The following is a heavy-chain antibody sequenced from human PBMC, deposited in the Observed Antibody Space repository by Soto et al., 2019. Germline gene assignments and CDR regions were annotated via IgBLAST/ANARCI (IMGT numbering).Heavy chain of an antibody. J-gene: IGHJ5*02. CDR1: GGSISSSSYY. V-gene: IGHV4-39*01. CDR2: IYYSGST. Sequence: SETLSLTCTVSGGSISSSSYYWGWIRQPPGKGLEWIGSIYYSGSTYYNPSLKSRVTISVDTSKNQFSLKLSSVTAADTAVYYCARHTVWFDPRGQGTLVTVSS. D-gene: IGHD4-4*01. CDR3: ARHTVWFDP.